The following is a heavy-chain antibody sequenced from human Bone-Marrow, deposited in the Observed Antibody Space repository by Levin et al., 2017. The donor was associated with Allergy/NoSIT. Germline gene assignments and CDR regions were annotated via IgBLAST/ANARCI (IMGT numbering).Heavy chain of an antibody. CDR3: ARGPPGRYFDY. D-gene: IGHD3-16*01. V-gene: IGHV3-30*04. Sequence: GESLKISCAASGFTFSSYAMHWVRQAPGKGLEWVAVISYDGSNKYYADSVKGRFTISRDNSKNTLYLQMNSLRAEDTAVYYCARGPPGRYFDYWGQGTLVTVSS. J-gene: IGHJ4*02. CDR2: ISYDGSNK. CDR1: GFTFSSYA.